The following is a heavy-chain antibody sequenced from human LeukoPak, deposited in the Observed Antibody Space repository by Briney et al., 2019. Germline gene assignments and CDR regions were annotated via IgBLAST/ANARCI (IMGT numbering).Heavy chain of an antibody. CDR3: ARHLRRESLTSSHFDY. J-gene: IGHJ4*02. Sequence: SETLSLTCTVSGGSISRSNYYWAWIRQPPGKGLEWIGSIYYSGTTYYNPSLTSRLTLSVDTSKNQFSLKLTSVTAADTAIYYCARHLRRESLTSSHFDYWGQGTLVTVSS. CDR1: GGSISRSNYY. CDR2: IYYSGTT. D-gene: IGHD3-9*01. V-gene: IGHV4-39*01.